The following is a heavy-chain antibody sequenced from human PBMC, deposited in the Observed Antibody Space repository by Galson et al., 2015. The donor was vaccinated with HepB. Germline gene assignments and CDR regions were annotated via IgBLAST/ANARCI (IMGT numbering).Heavy chain of an antibody. CDR1: GGTFSSYA. CDR2: IIPILGIA. J-gene: IGHJ3*02. V-gene: IGHV1-69*04. CDR3: ARGVPMVRGRPERKKGSDAFDI. Sequence: SVKVSCKASGGTFSSYAISWVRQAPGQGLEWMGRIIPILGIANYAQKFQGRVTITADKSTSTAYMELSSLRSEDTAVYYCARGVPMVRGRPERKKGSDAFDIWGQGTMVTVSS. D-gene: IGHD3-10*01.